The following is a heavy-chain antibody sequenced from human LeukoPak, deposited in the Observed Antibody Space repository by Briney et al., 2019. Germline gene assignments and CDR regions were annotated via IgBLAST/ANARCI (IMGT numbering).Heavy chain of an antibody. CDR3: ARIGPRGFDY. Sequence: GGSLRLSCAASGFTFSSYGMHWVRQAPGKGLEWVAFIRYDGSNKYYADSVKGRFTTSRDNSKNTLYLQMNSLRAEDTAVYYCARIGPRGFDYWGQGTLVTVSS. V-gene: IGHV3-30*02. D-gene: IGHD3-16*01. CDR2: IRYDGSNK. CDR1: GFTFSSYG. J-gene: IGHJ4*02.